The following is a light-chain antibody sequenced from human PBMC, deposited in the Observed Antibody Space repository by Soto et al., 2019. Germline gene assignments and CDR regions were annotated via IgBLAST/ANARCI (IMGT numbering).Light chain of an antibody. J-gene: IGKJ2*01. V-gene: IGKV3-20*01. CDR3: QLYGSSPLYS. CDR1: QTVSSSY. Sequence: EIVLTQSPGTLSLSPGEGATLFCKASQTVSSSYLAWYQQKRGQAPRLLIYGTSNRATGIPDRFSGSGSGTDFTLTISRLEPEDFAVYHCQLYGSSPLYSFAQGTELEIK. CDR2: GTS.